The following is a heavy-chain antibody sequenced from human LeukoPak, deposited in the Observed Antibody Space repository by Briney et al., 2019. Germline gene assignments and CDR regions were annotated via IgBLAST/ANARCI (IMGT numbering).Heavy chain of an antibody. CDR1: GFTFDDYA. J-gene: IGHJ4*02. D-gene: IGHD4-11*01. Sequence: GGSLRLSCAASGFTFDDYAMNWVRQSPGKGLEWVAVISKDGSNKYCVDSVKGRFTISRDNSMNTVHLQMSSLRPDDTAVYYCAREDQQLPDYWGQGTLVTVSS. CDR3: AREDQQLPDY. V-gene: IGHV3-30*03. CDR2: ISKDGSNK.